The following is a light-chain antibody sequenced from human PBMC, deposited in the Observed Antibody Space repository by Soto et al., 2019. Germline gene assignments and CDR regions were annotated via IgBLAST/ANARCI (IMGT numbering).Light chain of an antibody. CDR2: DAS. Sequence: EIVMTQSPATLSVSPGERATLSCRASQSITSNLAWYQQKPGQAPGLLIYDASTRATGIPARFSGSGSGTEFTLNISSLQSEYFAVYYCQQYNNWPPYTFGQGTKLEIK. V-gene: IGKV3-15*01. CDR1: QSITSN. CDR3: QQYNNWPPYT. J-gene: IGKJ2*01.